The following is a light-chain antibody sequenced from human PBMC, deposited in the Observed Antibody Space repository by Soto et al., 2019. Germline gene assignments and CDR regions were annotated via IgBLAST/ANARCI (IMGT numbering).Light chain of an antibody. J-gene: IGKJ2*01. V-gene: IGKV3-20*01. Sequence: EIVLTQSPGTLSLSPGERATLSCRASQSVSSSYLAWYQQKPGQAPRLLIYGASSRATGIPDRFSGSGSGTDYTRTIIRLERENFAVYYCQRYGSSPPYTFGQGTKLEIK. CDR3: QRYGSSPPYT. CDR2: GAS. CDR1: QSVSSSY.